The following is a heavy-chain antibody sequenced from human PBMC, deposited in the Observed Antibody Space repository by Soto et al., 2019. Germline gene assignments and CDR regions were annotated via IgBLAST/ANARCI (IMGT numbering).Heavy chain of an antibody. J-gene: IGHJ3*01. Sequence: QVQLQESGPGLVKPSETLSLTCTVSGGSISSYYWSWIRQPPGKGLEWIGYIYYSGNTNDNPSLKMRDATSVDTSKNQFSLRRSSVTAADTAVYYCARDGVVADRAFWRRGWFDFWGRGRMVTDS. CDR2: IYYSGNT. CDR3: ARDGVVADRAFWRRGWFDF. CDR1: GGSISSYY. D-gene: IGHD2-15*01. V-gene: IGHV4-59*01.